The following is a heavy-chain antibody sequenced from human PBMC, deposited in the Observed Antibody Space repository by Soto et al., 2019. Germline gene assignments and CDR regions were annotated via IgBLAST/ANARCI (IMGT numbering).Heavy chain of an antibody. CDR2: VYSNGST. Sequence: SETLSLTCTVSGGSISSDYWSWIRQSAGKGLEWIGRVYSNGSTNYNPSLKSRVTMSVDMSKSQFSLKLNSLTAADRAVYYCARVRFNWNYGLDNWGLGTMVTVSS. CDR3: ARVRFNWNYGLDN. D-gene: IGHD1-7*01. CDR1: GGSISSDY. V-gene: IGHV4-4*07. J-gene: IGHJ3*02.